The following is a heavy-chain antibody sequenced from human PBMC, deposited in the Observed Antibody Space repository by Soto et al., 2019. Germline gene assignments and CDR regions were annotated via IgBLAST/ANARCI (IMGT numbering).Heavy chain of an antibody. CDR1: GFTFSSYA. V-gene: IGHV3-23*01. CDR2: ISGSGGTT. D-gene: IGHD5-12*01. Sequence: EVQLLESGGGLAQPGGSLRLSCAASGFTFSSYAMSWVRQAPGKGLEWVSSISGSGGTTYYADSVRGRFTISRDTSKNTLSLQMDSLRVEDTAVYYCARLQSGYAKGDFLDFWGQGTLVTVSS. CDR3: ARLQSGYAKGDFLDF. J-gene: IGHJ4*02.